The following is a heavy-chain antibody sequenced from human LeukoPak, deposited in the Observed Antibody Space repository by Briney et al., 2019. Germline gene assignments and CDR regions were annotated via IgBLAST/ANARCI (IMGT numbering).Heavy chain of an antibody. CDR1: GYTFTGYY. D-gene: IGHD2-21*02. V-gene: IGHV1-2*02. Sequence: ASVKVSCKASGYTFTGYYMHWVRQAPGQGLEWMGWINPNSGGTNYAQKFQGRVTMTRDTSISTAYMELSRLRSDDTAVYYCARGRGHIVVVTDPFDYWGQGTLVTGSS. CDR3: ARGRGHIVVVTDPFDY. CDR2: INPNSGGT. J-gene: IGHJ4*02.